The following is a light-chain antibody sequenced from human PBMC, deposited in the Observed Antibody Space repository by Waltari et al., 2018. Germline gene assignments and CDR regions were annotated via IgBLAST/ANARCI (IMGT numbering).Light chain of an antibody. CDR3: QQYIDWPLT. Sequence: EIVMTQSPATLSVSPGERVTLSCRASQSVISSLAWYQQKPGQAPKVLIYRASTRATDIPARFSGSGSGTEFTLTISSLQSEDFAVYYCQQYIDWPLTFGGGTKVEIK. CDR2: RAS. V-gene: IGKV3-15*01. J-gene: IGKJ4*01. CDR1: QSVISS.